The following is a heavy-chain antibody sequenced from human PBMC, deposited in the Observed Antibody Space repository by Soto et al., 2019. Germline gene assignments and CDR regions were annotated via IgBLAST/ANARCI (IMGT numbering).Heavy chain of an antibody. D-gene: IGHD3-9*01. J-gene: IGHJ3*02. Sequence: EVQLLESGGGLVQPGGSLRLSCAASGFTFSSYAMSWVRQAPGKGLEWVSAISGSGGSTYYADSVKGRFTISRDNSKNTLYLQMNSLRAEDTAVYYCAKDDRTYYDILTGYYIFAFDIWGQGTMVTVSS. CDR1: GFTFSSYA. CDR2: ISGSGGST. CDR3: AKDDRTYYDILTGYYIFAFDI. V-gene: IGHV3-23*01.